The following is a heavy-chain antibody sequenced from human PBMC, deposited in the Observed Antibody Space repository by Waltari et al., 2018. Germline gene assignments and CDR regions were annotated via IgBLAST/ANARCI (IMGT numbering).Heavy chain of an antibody. CDR2: INHSGST. CDR1: GGSFSGSY. CDR3: ARGDYDFWSGYYIHYY. D-gene: IGHD3-3*01. J-gene: IGHJ4*02. V-gene: IGHV4-34*01. Sequence: QVQLQQWGAGLLKPSETLSLTCAVYGGSFSGSYWSWMRQPPGKGLEWIGEINHSGSTNYNPSLKSRVTISVDTSKNQFSLKLSSVTAADTAVYYCARGDYDFWSGYYIHYYCGQGTLVTVSS.